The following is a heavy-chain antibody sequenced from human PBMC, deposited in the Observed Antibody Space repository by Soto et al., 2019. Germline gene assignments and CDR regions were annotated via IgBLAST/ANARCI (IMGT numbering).Heavy chain of an antibody. J-gene: IGHJ5*02. Sequence: SGPTLVNPTQTLTLTCTFSGFSLSTSGVGVGWIRQPPGKALEWLALIYWDDDKRYSPSLKSRLTITKDTSKNQVVLTMTNMDPVDTATYYCAHRPHDFWSGYYNGNWFDPWGQGXLVTVYS. CDR2: IYWDDDK. V-gene: IGHV2-5*02. CDR1: GFSLSTSGVG. CDR3: AHRPHDFWSGYYNGNWFDP. D-gene: IGHD3-3*01.